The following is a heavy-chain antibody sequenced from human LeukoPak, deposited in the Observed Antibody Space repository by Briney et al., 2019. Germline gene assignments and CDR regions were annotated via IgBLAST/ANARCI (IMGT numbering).Heavy chain of an antibody. V-gene: IGHV3-30*04. D-gene: IGHD3-10*01. J-gene: IGHJ6*03. CDR2: ISYDGNDK. Sequence: GGSLRLSCATTGFTFSSYAFYWIRQAPGKGLEWLTLISYDGNDKYYADSVKGRFSISRDNSKSMVFLQMNSLRPEDTAVYFCAVLTTLHIAVRPGDEYMDVWGKGTTVTVSS. CDR3: AVLTTLHIAVRPGDEYMDV. CDR1: GFTFSSYA.